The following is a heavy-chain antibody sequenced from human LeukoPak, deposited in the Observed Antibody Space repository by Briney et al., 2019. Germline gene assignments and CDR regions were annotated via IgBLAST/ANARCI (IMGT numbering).Heavy chain of an antibody. Sequence: SKTLSLTCTVSGGSISSSSYYWDWIRQPPGKGLEWIGNIYYSGSTYYNPSLKSRVTISIDTSKNQFSLKLSSVTAADTAVYYCAGSAYYTSGRLYWGQGTLVTVSS. CDR1: GGSISSSSYY. D-gene: IGHD3-10*01. CDR2: IYYSGST. CDR3: AGSAYYTSGRLY. V-gene: IGHV4-39*01. J-gene: IGHJ4*02.